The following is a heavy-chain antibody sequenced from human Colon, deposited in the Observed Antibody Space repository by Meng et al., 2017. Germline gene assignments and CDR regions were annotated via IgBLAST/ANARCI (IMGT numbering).Heavy chain of an antibody. V-gene: IGHV4-59*11. J-gene: IGHJ5*02. Sequence: LQVAGPGVVNPSGTLCRTWSGPGGSSSGPYWNWIRQPPGKGLEWIGCVYDKGNTNYNSSPQRRATKSQEPSKNEFALRVSRVSVEDRGVNYGECRAVGAMGWIDPWGQGTLVTVSS. CDR1: GGSSSGPY. CDR3: ECRAVGAMGWIDP. D-gene: IGHD3-10*01. CDR2: VYDKGNT.